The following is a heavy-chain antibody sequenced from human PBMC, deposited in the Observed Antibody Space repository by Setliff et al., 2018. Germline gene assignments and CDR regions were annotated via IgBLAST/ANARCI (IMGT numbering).Heavy chain of an antibody. CDR3: ARYDSSGYSENYYFDY. V-gene: IGHV4-39*07. D-gene: IGHD3-22*01. Sequence: SETLSLTCTVSGGSISTTDYYWGWIRQPPGKGLEWIGCVYYSGNTYYSPSLKSRVTMFVDTSKNQFSLMLCSVTAADTAIYYCARYDSSGYSENYYFDYWGQGTQVTVSS. CDR1: GGSISTTDYY. CDR2: VYYSGNT. J-gene: IGHJ4*02.